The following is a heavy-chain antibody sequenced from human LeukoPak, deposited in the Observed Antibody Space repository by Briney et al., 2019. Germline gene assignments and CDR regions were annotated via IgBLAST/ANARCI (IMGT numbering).Heavy chain of an antibody. CDR3: ARGNGYKVFDY. CDR1: GFTFSSYG. V-gene: IGHV3-53*01. J-gene: IGHJ4*02. CDR2: IYSGGYT. D-gene: IGHD5-24*01. Sequence: GGSLRLSCAASGFTFSSYGMHWVRQAPGKGLEWVSVIYSGGYTYYADSVKGRFTISRDHSKNTLYLQMDSLRAEDTAVYYCARGNGYKVFDYWGQGTLVTVSS.